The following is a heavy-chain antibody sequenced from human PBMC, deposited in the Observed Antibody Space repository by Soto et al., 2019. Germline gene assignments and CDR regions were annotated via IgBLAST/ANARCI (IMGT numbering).Heavy chain of an antibody. CDR3: ASLGGGSSSWYVTDLDYYYYGMDV. Sequence: SETLSLTCTVSGGSISSSSYYWGWIRQPPGKGLEWIGSIYYSGSTYYNPSLNSRFPISVDTSKNQFSLKLSSVTAADTAVYYCASLGGGSSSWYVTDLDYYYYGMDVWGQGTTVTVSS. J-gene: IGHJ6*02. CDR1: GGSISSSSYY. D-gene: IGHD6-13*01. CDR2: IYYSGST. V-gene: IGHV4-39*01.